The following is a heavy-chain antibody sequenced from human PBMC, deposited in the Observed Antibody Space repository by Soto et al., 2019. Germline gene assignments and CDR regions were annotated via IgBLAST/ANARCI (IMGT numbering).Heavy chain of an antibody. D-gene: IGHD3-3*01. Sequence: PSETLSLTCTVSGGSISSYYWNWIRQPPGKGLEWIGYIYYSGSTNYNPSLKSRVTISVDTSKNQFSLKLRSVTAADTAVYYCARGYTIFGVVTWFDPWGQGTLVTVSS. CDR3: ARGYTIFGVVTWFDP. J-gene: IGHJ5*02. CDR2: IYYSGST. CDR1: GGSISSYY. V-gene: IGHV4-59*01.